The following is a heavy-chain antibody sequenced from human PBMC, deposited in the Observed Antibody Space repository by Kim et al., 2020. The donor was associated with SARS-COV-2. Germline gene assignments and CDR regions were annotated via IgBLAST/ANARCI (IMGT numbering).Heavy chain of an antibody. CDR3: ARDYTTRDSSAWYDAFDI. CDR2: IKQDGSVT. D-gene: IGHD6-13*01. Sequence: GGSLRLSCAASGFTFSSYWMTWVRQAPVKGLEWVANIKQDGSVTHYVDSVKGRFTISRDNAKNSLYLQMNSLRAEDTAVYFCARDYTTRDSSAWYDAFDIWGQGTMVTVSS. J-gene: IGHJ3*02. V-gene: IGHV3-7*01. CDR1: GFTFSSYW.